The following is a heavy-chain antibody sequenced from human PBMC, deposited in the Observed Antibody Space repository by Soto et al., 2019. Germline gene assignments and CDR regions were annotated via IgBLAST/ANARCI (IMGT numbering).Heavy chain of an antibody. V-gene: IGHV5-10-1*01. CDR3: ARLYCSSDNCDSWFDP. D-gene: IGHD2-2*01. J-gene: IGHJ5*02. CDR1: GYTFTTFW. CDR2: IDPRDSYT. Sequence: GESLKISCTGFGYTFTTFWISWVRQMPGKGLAWMRRIDPRDSYTTYSPSFQGHVTISVDKSINAAYLQWGNLKALDTAMYYCARLYCSSDNCDSWFDPWGQGTLVTVFS.